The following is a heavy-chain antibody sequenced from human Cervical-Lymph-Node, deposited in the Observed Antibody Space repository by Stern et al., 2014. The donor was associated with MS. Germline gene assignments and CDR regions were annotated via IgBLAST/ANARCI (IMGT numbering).Heavy chain of an antibody. CDR3: TRDTSSSWYERAHWLDP. J-gene: IGHJ5*02. CDR1: GFIFEDYA. V-gene: IGHV3-9*01. D-gene: IGHD6-13*01. Sequence: EVQLVESGGGLVQPGKSLRLSCAASGFIFEDYAMHWVRQAPGKGLEWVAGLSWNSLSIGYADSVKGRFTVFRDNAKNSMYLQMNNLTTEDTALYHCTRDTSSSWYERAHWLDPWGQGTLVTVSS. CDR2: LSWNSLSI.